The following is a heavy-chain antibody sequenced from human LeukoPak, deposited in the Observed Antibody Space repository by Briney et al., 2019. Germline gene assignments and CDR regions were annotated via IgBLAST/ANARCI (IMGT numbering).Heavy chain of an antibody. D-gene: IGHD4-17*01. CDR3: ARVAPTANFDY. CDR2: ISSSGSTI. Sequence: PGGSLRLSCAASGFTFSSYEMNWVRQAPGKGLEWVSYISSSGSTIYYADSVKGRFTISRDNAKNSLYLQMNSLRAEDTAVYYCARVAPTANFDYWGQGTLVTVSS. J-gene: IGHJ4*02. V-gene: IGHV3-48*03. CDR1: GFTFSSYE.